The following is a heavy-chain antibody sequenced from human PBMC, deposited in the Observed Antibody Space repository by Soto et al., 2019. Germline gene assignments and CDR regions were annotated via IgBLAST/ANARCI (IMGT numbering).Heavy chain of an antibody. D-gene: IGHD2-8*01. CDR3: ASEGTYCTNGVCPQRYFDY. Sequence: QVQLVQSGAEVKKPGSSVKVSCKASGGTFSSYAISWVRQAPGQGLEWMGGIIPIFGTANYAHKFQGRVTITADESTSTAYMELSSLRSEDTAVYYCASEGTYCTNGVCPQRYFDYWGQGTLVTVSS. V-gene: IGHV1-69*01. CDR1: GGTFSSYA. CDR2: IIPIFGTA. J-gene: IGHJ4*02.